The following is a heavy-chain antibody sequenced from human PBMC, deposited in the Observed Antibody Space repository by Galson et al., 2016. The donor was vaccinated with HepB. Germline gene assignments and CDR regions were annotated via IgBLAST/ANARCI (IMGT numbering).Heavy chain of an antibody. J-gene: IGHJ6*02. V-gene: IGHV3-48*01. CDR1: GFRFSDYN. CDR3: ARPYTYYFGSGSYFDVLHYGMDV. Sequence: SLRLSCAASGFRFSDYNMNWVRQAPGRGLEWVAYISASSGTLYYADSVKGRLTISRDNANNSLSLQMNSLRAEDTAFYYCARPYTYYFGSGSYFDVLHYGMDVWGQGTTVTVS. CDR2: ISASSGTL. D-gene: IGHD3-10*01.